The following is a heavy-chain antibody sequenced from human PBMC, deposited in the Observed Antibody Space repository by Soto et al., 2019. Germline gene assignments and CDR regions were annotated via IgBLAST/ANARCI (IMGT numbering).Heavy chain of an antibody. D-gene: IGHD2-2*01. V-gene: IGHV4-31*03. CDR1: GGSISSGGYY. Sequence: QVQLQESGPGLVKPSQTLSLTCTVSGGSISSGGYYWNWIRQHPGKGLEWIGYIYYSGNTYYNPSLKSRVTISVDTSKNQFSLKLSSVTAADTAVYYCARVSGIVVFIDYWGQGTLVTVSS. CDR3: ARVSGIVVFIDY. J-gene: IGHJ4*02. CDR2: IYYSGNT.